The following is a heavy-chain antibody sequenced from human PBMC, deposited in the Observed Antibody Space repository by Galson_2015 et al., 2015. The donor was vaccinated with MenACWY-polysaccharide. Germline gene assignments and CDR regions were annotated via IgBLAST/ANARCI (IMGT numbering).Heavy chain of an antibody. D-gene: IGHD3-9*01. Sequence: SLRLSCAASGFTFSSYWMSWVRQAPGKGLEWVANIKQDGSEKYYEDSVKGRFTISRDNAKNSLYLQMNSLRAEDTAVYYCAVGVRYFGGPYFDYWGQGTLVTVSS. CDR3: AVGVRYFGGPYFDY. CDR2: IKQDGSEK. CDR1: GFTFSSYW. J-gene: IGHJ4*02. V-gene: IGHV3-7*01.